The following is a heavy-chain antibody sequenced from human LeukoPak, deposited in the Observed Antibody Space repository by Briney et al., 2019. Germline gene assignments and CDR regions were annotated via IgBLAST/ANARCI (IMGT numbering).Heavy chain of an antibody. J-gene: IGHJ4*02. CDR3: ARDMDLIAAAIY. D-gene: IGHD6-13*01. Sequence: ASVKVSCKASGYTFTSYDINWVRQVTGQGLEWMGWMNPNSGNTGYAQKFQGRVTMTRNTSISTAYMELSSLRSEDTAVYYCARDMDLIAAAIYWGQGTPVTVSS. CDR1: GYTFTSYD. V-gene: IGHV1-8*01. CDR2: MNPNSGNT.